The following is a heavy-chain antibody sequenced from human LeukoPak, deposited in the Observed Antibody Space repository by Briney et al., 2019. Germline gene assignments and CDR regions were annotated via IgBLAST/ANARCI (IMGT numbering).Heavy chain of an antibody. CDR1: GFTFDDYA. V-gene: IGHV3-9*01. J-gene: IGHJ4*02. D-gene: IGHD6-19*01. Sequence: GGSLRLSCAASGFTFDDYAMHWVRQAPGKGLEWGSGISWNSGNIGYADSVKGRFTISRDNGKNSLYLQMSSLRAEDTALYYCAKGGPSYTSGWHDYWGQGTLVTVSS. CDR3: AKGGPSYTSGWHDY. CDR2: ISWNSGNI.